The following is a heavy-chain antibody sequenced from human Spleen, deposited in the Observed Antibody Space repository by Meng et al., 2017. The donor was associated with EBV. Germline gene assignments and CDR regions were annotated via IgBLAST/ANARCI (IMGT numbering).Heavy chain of an antibody. D-gene: IGHD1-26*01. J-gene: IGHJ4*02. CDR1: GGSISSSNW. CDR3: ARTVGATSVFDY. CDR2: IYHTANT. V-gene: IGHV4-4*02. Sequence: QVPLTESGPGLVKPSETLFLTCAVSGGSISSSNWWNWVRQPPGKGLEWIGDIYHTANTNYNPSLKSRVTISVDTSKNQFSLNLSSVTAADTAVYYCARTVGATSVFDYWGQGTLVTVSS.